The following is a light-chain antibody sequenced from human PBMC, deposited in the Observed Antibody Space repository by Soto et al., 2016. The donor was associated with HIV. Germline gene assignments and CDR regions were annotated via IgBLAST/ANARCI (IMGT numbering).Light chain of an antibody. CDR3: QQYKNYPYT. J-gene: IGKJ2*01. CDR2: QAS. Sequence: DIQMTQPPSTLSASVGDRVTITCRASQSFSGWLAWYQQIPGKAPNLLIYQASSLQSGVPSRFSGSGSGTEFTLTISSLQPDDFATYYCQQYKNYPYTFGQGTKLEIK. V-gene: IGKV1-5*03. CDR1: QSFSGW.